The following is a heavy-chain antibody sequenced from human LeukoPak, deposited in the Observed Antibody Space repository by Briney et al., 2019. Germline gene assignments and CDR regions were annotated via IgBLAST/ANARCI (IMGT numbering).Heavy chain of an antibody. D-gene: IGHD2-15*01. V-gene: IGHV4-39*01. CDR1: GGSISSSSYY. CDR3: ARRPIYCSGGSCYHWNFDY. Sequence: SETLSLTCTVSGGSISSSSYYWGWIRQPPGKGLEWIGSIYYSGSTYYNPSLKSRVTISVDTSKNQFSLKLSSVTAADTAVYYCARRPIYCSGGSCYHWNFDYWGQGTLVTVSS. J-gene: IGHJ4*02. CDR2: IYYSGST.